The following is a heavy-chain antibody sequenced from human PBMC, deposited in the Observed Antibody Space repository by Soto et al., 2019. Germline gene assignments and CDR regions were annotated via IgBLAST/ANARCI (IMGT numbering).Heavy chain of an antibody. D-gene: IGHD3-3*01. V-gene: IGHV6-1*01. CDR1: GYSVSGNSAA. J-gene: IGHJ6*02. CDR2: TYYRSKWYN. CDR3: ARDRVTIFGVVIIGHYYYGMDV. Sequence: SHTLSLTCAISGYSVSGNSAALNWIRQSPSRGLEWLGRTYYRSKWYNDYAVSVKSRITINPDTSKNQFSLQLNSVTPEDTAVYYCARDRVTIFGVVIIGHYYYGMDVWGQGTTVTVSS.